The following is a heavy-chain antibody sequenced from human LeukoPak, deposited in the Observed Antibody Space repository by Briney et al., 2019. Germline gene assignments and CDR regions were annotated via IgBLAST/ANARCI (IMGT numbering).Heavy chain of an antibody. Sequence: PSETLSLTCTVSGYSISSGYYWGWIRQPPGKGLEWIGSIFHSGSTYYNPSLKSRVTISVDTSKNQFSLKLSSVTAADTAVYYCAREDMIVVVIDYWGQGTLVTVSS. D-gene: IGHD3-22*01. V-gene: IGHV4-38-2*02. CDR3: AREDMIVVVIDY. CDR1: GYSISSGYY. J-gene: IGHJ4*02. CDR2: IFHSGST.